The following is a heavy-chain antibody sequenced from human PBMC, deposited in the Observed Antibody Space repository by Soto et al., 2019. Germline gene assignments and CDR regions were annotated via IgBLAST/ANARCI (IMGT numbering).Heavy chain of an antibody. Sequence: EQLVESGGGLVQPGGSLRLSCVVSGFTFAKYWMHWVRQAPGKGLEWIGYIYYSGSTFYNPSLKNRVTISLDTSKIQFSLKLSSVTAADTAVYYCVREGGDNWFDPWGQGTLVTVSS. V-gene: IGHV4-30-4*08. CDR1: GFTFAKYW. CDR3: VREGGDNWFDP. D-gene: IGHD3-16*01. CDR2: IYYSGST. J-gene: IGHJ5*02.